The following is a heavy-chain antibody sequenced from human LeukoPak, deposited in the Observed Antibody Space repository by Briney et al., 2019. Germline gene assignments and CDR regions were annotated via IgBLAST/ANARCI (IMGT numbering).Heavy chain of an antibody. D-gene: IGHD3-16*01. CDR1: GYTFTGYY. J-gene: IGHJ4*02. CDR3: ARETYRYFDY. Sequence: GASVKVSCKASGYTFTGYYMHWVRQAPGQGLEWMGWINTNTGNSTYAQGFTGRFVFSLDTSVSTTYLQISSLKAEDTAVYYCARETYRYFDYWGQGTLVTVSS. CDR2: INTNTGNS. V-gene: IGHV7-4-1*02.